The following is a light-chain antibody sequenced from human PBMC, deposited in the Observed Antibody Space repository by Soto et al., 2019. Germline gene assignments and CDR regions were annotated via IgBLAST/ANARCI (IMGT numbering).Light chain of an antibody. J-gene: IGKJ1*01. CDR3: QQYNSYST. CDR2: DAS. CDR1: QSISSW. Sequence: IHMTQSASTLSAFVGGRVTITCRASQSISSWLAWYQQKPGKAPKVLIYDASSLESGVPSRFSGSGSGTEFTLTISSLKPDDFATYYCQQYNSYSTFGQGTKVDIK. V-gene: IGKV1-5*01.